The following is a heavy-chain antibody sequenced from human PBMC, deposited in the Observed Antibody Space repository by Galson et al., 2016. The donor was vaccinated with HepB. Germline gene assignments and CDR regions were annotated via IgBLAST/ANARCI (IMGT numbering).Heavy chain of an antibody. CDR1: GFSLNTDGEA. D-gene: IGHD3-10*01. Sequence: PALVKPTQTLTLTCTFSGFSLNTDGEALGWIRQPPGKALEFLAVIHWDNDKRYNPSLKSRLAITKDTSKNEVVLTMTNMDPIDTVTYFCAHNYGSDFDQWGQGTLVIVSS. CDR3: AHNYGSDFDQ. CDR2: IHWDNDK. J-gene: IGHJ4*02. V-gene: IGHV2-5*02.